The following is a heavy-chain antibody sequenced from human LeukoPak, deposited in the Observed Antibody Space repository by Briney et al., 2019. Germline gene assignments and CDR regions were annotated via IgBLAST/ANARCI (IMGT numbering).Heavy chain of an antibody. V-gene: IGHV1-18*01. CDR1: GYTFTSYG. Sequence: GASVKVSCKASGYTFTSYGVSWVRQAPGQGLEWLGWISTFNGNTHYAQKIQGRVTMTTDKSTSTAYMELRSLRSDDTAVYYCTRPTHYYESSGFLTEYFQHWGQGTLVTVSS. D-gene: IGHD3-22*01. J-gene: IGHJ1*01. CDR3: TRPTHYYESSGFLTEYFQH. CDR2: ISTFNGNT.